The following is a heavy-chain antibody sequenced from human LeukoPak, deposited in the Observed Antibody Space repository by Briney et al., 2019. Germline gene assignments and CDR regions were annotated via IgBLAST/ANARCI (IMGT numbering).Heavy chain of an antibody. CDR2: ISDSGGST. Sequence: GGSLRLSCAASGFNFSSYAMSWVRQAPGRGLEWVSVISDSGGSTKYAESVKGRFTISRDNSKTTLYLQMNSLRAEDTALYFCAKDRVCSSTSCYGIFDFWGQGALVTVSS. J-gene: IGHJ4*02. V-gene: IGHV3-23*01. D-gene: IGHD2-2*01. CDR1: GFNFSSYA. CDR3: AKDRVCSSTSCYGIFDF.